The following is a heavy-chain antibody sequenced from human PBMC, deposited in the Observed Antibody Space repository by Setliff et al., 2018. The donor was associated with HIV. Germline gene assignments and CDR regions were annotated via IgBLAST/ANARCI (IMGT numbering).Heavy chain of an antibody. Sequence: ASVKVSCKTSGGTFSNVAVSWVRQAPGQGLEWMGIINPSGGSTNYAQKFQGRVTMDTDTSTNTAYMELKSLRSDDTAVYYCARDPQDTRGWNNWFDPWGQGTLVTVSS. CDR3: ARDPQDTRGWNNWFDP. D-gene: IGHD6-19*01. V-gene: IGHV1-46*01. CDR2: INPSGGST. J-gene: IGHJ5*02. CDR1: GGTFSNVA.